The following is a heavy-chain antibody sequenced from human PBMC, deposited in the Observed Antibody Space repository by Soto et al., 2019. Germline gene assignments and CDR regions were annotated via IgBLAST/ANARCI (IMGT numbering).Heavy chain of an antibody. D-gene: IGHD3-10*01. CDR3: ARGRGGVQH. V-gene: IGHV4-34*01. CDR1: GGSFSGYY. Sequence: QVQLQQWGAGLLKPSETLSLTCAVYGGSFSGYYWSWIRQPPGKGLEWIGELNDSGGTNYNASLKSRVSISRDTSNNQFSLRLSFLTAADTAVYYCARGRGGVQHWGQGTLVTVSS. J-gene: IGHJ1*01. CDR2: LNDSGGT.